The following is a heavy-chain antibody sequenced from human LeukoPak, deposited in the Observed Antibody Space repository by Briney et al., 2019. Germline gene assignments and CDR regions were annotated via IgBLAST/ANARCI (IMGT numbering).Heavy chain of an antibody. V-gene: IGHV4-59*01. J-gene: IGHJ3*02. CDR1: GGSISTYY. CDR2: IYYSGST. CDR3: ARVSLDYGDALDI. Sequence: SETLSLTCTVSGGSISTYYWSWIRQPPGKGLEWIGYIYYSGSTNYNPSLKSRVTISVDTSKNQFSLKVSSVTAADTGVYYCARVSLDYGDALDIWGQGTMVTVSS. D-gene: IGHD4-17*01.